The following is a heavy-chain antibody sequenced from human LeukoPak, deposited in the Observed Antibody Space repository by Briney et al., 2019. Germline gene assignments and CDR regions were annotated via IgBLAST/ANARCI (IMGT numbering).Heavy chain of an antibody. CDR1: GGTFSSYA. V-gene: IGHV1-69*05. J-gene: IGHJ4*02. CDR2: IIPIFGTA. CDR3: ARGDIAVAGQAYVFDY. Sequence: SVKVSCKASGGTFSSYAISWVRQAPGQGLEWMGGIIPIFGTANYAQKLQGRVTMTTDTSTSTAYMELRSLRSDDTAVYYCARGDIAVAGQAYVFDYWGQGTLVTVSS. D-gene: IGHD6-19*01.